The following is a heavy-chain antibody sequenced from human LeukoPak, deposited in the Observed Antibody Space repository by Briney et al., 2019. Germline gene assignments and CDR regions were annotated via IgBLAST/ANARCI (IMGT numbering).Heavy chain of an antibody. V-gene: IGHV4-4*07. CDR1: GGSISGYY. CDR3: ARTDLRYYDILTGPRGYYYGMDV. CDR2: IYTSGST. D-gene: IGHD3-9*01. J-gene: IGHJ6*02. Sequence: SETLSLTCTVSGGSISGYYWSWIRQPAGKGLEWIGRIYTSGSTNYNPSLKSRVTMSVDTSKNQFSLKLSSVTAADTAVYYCARTDLRYYDILTGPRGYYYGMDVWGQGTTVTVSS.